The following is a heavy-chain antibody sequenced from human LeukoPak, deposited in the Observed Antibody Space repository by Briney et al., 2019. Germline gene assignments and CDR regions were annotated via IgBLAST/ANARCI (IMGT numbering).Heavy chain of an antibody. Sequence: ASVRVSCKASGYTFTSYAMNWVRQAPGQGLEWMGWINTNTGNPTYAQGFTGRFVFSLDTSVSTAYLQISSLKAEDTAVYYCARRIPEIRVMDAFDIWGQGTMVTVSS. V-gene: IGHV7-4-1*02. CDR2: INTNTGNP. CDR1: GYTFTSYA. CDR3: ARRIPEIRVMDAFDI. D-gene: IGHD3-16*01. J-gene: IGHJ3*02.